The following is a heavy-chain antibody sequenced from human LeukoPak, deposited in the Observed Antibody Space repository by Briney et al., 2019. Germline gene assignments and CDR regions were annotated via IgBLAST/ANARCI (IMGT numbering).Heavy chain of an antibody. D-gene: IGHD7-27*01. V-gene: IGHV1-46*01. CDR1: GYSFTSRY. J-gene: IGHJ4*02. CDR2: INPSGGST. Sequence: ASVKVSCKASGYSFTSRYMHWVRQAPGQGLEWMGIINPSGGSTSYAQKFQGRVTMTRDTSTSTVYMELSSLRSEDTAVYYCARDSPGDPPDYRGQGTLVTVSS. CDR3: ARDSPGDPPDY.